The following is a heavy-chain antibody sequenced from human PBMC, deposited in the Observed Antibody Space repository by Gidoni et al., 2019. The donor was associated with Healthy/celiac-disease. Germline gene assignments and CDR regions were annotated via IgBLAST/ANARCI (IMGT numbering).Heavy chain of an antibody. J-gene: IGHJ4*02. CDR2: ISSSSSTI. D-gene: IGHD3-3*01. V-gene: IGHV3-48*01. Sequence: EVQLVESGGGLVQPGGSLRLSCAASGFTFSRYSMNWVRQAPGKGLEWVSYISSSSSTIYYADSVKGRFSISRDNAKNSLYLQMNSLRAEDTAVYYCARQIRFLEWLPREKTRPFDYWGQGTLVTVSS. CDR3: ARQIRFLEWLPREKTRPFDY. CDR1: GFTFSRYS.